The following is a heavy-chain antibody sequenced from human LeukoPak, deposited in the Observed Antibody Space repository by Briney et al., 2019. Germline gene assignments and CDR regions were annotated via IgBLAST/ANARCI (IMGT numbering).Heavy chain of an antibody. CDR3: ARKAVTQYYFDY. V-gene: IGHV3-33*01. D-gene: IGHD2-21*02. Sequence: PGGSLRLSCAASGFTFSSYGMHWVRQAPGKGLEWVAVIWYDGSNKYYADSVKGRFTISRDNSKNTLYLQMNSLRAEDTAVYYCARKAVTQYYFDYWGQGTLVTVSS. CDR2: IWYDGSNK. CDR1: GFTFSSYG. J-gene: IGHJ4*02.